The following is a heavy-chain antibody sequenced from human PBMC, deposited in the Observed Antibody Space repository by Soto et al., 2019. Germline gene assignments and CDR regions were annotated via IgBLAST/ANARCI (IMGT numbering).Heavy chain of an antibody. CDR1: GFTVSSNY. Sequence: GGSLRLSCAASGFTVSSNYMSWVRQAPGKGLEWVSIIYSGGSTYYADSVKGRFTISRDSSKNTLYLQMNSLRAEDTAVYYCARTAPPPRWTDWLDDAFDIWGQGTMVTVSS. J-gene: IGHJ3*02. CDR3: ARTAPPPRWTDWLDDAFDI. CDR2: IYSGGST. D-gene: IGHD3-9*01. V-gene: IGHV3-66*01.